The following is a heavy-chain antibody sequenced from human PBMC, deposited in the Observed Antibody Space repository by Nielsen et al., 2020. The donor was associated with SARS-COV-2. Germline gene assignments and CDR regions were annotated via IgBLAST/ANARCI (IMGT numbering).Heavy chain of an antibody. Sequence: GESLKISCAASGFTFSSYSMNWVRQAPGKGLEWVSSISSSSSYIYYADSVKGRFTIPRDNAKNSLYLQMNSLRAEDTAVYYCARDPGSSWYGYYYYGMDVWGQGTTVTVSS. D-gene: IGHD6-13*01. J-gene: IGHJ6*02. CDR3: ARDPGSSWYGYYYYGMDV. CDR2: ISSSSSYI. CDR1: GFTFSSYS. V-gene: IGHV3-21*01.